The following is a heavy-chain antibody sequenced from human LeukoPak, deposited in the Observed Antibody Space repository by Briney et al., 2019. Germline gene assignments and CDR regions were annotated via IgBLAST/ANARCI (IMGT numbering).Heavy chain of an antibody. CDR3: AKLGYDSSGSPRLVDY. CDR1: GFTFSSYG. D-gene: IGHD3-22*01. CDR2: ISYDGSKK. V-gene: IGHV3-30*18. J-gene: IGHJ4*02. Sequence: GGSLRLSCAVFGFTFSSYGMHWVRQAPGKGLEWVSFISYDGSKKYYADSVKGRFTISRDNSKNTLDLQMNSLRVEDTAVYYCAKLGYDSSGSPRLVDYWGQGTLVTVSS.